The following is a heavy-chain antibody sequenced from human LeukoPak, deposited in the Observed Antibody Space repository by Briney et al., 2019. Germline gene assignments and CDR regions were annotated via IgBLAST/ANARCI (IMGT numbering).Heavy chain of an antibody. CDR1: GGSISSYY. V-gene: IGHV4-59*01. J-gene: IGHJ3*02. Sequence: SETLSLTCTVSGGSISSYYWSWIRQPAGKGLEWIGYIYYSGSTNYNPSLKSRVTISVDTSKNQFSLKLSSVTAADTAVYYCARVDSSGYYDAFDIWGQGTMVTVSS. CDR3: ARVDSSGYYDAFDI. D-gene: IGHD3-22*01. CDR2: IYYSGST.